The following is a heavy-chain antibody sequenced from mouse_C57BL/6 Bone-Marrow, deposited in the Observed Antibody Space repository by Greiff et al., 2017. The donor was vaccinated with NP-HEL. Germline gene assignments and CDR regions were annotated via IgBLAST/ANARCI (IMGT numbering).Heavy chain of an antibody. V-gene: IGHV1-18*01. J-gene: IGHJ3*01. CDR3: ARSGQLRLLAWFAY. Sequence: EVQLQESGPELVKPGASVKIPCKASGYTFTDYNMDWVKQSHGKSLEWIGDINPINGGTIYNQKFKGKATLTVDKSSSTAYMELRSLTSEDTAVYYCARSGQLRLLAWFAYWGQGTLVTVSA. CDR2: INPINGGT. CDR1: GYTFTDYN. D-gene: IGHD3-2*02.